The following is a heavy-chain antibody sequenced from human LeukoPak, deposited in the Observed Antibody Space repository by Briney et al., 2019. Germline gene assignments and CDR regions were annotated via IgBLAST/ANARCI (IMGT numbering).Heavy chain of an antibody. CDR2: IIPILGIA. CDR1: GGTFSSYT. D-gene: IGHD6-13*01. V-gene: IGHV1-69*02. Sequence: SVKVSCKASGGTFSSYTISWVRQAPGQGLEWMGRIIPILGIANYAQKFQGRVTITADESTSTAYMELSSLRSEDTAVYYCARGFAAGSLRFDPWGQGTLVTVSS. J-gene: IGHJ5*02. CDR3: ARGFAAGSLRFDP.